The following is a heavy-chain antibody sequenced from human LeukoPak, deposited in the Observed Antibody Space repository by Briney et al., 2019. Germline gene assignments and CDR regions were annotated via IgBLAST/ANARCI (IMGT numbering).Heavy chain of an antibody. J-gene: IGHJ4*02. D-gene: IGHD3-16*01. V-gene: IGHV4-59*01. CDR2: ISSSGST. Sequence: SETLSLTCTVSVSGDSFSSYHWSWLRQPPGKGLEWIGYISSSGSTSYNTSLKSRVTISVDTSKNQFSPKLSSVTAADTAVYYCARVGRGDHTWGSYYCDHWGQGTLVSVSS. CDR3: ARVGRGDHTWGSYYCDH. CDR1: GDSFSSYH.